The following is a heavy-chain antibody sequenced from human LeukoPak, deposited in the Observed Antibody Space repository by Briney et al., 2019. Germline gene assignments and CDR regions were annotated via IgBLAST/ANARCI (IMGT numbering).Heavy chain of an antibody. CDR1: GGSISTYY. Sequence: PSETLSLTCTVSGGSISTYYWSWIRQPPGKGLEWIGYIYYSGSTNYNPSLKSRLSISADTSKNQFSLKLSSVTAADTAVYYCARVTAVAGFTNFDYWGQGTLVTVSS. V-gene: IGHV4-59*01. D-gene: IGHD6-19*01. CDR3: ARVTAVAGFTNFDY. J-gene: IGHJ4*02. CDR2: IYYSGST.